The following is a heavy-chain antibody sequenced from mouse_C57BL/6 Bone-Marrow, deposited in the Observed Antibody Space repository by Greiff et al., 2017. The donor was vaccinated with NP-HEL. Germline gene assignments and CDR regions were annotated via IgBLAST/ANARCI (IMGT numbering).Heavy chain of an antibody. CDR1: GYTFTSYG. CDR3: ARELRPMDY. Sequence: VQVVESGAELARPGASVKLSCKASGYTFTSYGISWVKQRTGQGLEWIGEIYPRSGNTYYNEKFKGKATLTADKSSSTAYMELRSLTSEDSAVYFCARELRPMDYWGQGTSVTVSS. J-gene: IGHJ4*01. D-gene: IGHD3-2*02. CDR2: IYPRSGNT. V-gene: IGHV1-81*01.